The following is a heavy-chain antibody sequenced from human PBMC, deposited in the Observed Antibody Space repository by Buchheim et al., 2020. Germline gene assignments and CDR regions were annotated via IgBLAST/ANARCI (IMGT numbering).Heavy chain of an antibody. CDR2: IIPITGRT. CDR3: AGGRFGELATRLSYIYYGMDV. Sequence: QVQLVQSGAEVKKPGSSVKVSCKASGGTFSIYAISWVRQAPGQGLEWMGRIIPITGRTNYAQKFQGRVTITADKSTSTVDMELNSLRSEDTAVYYCAGGRFGELATRLSYIYYGMDVWGQGTT. D-gene: IGHD3-10*01. V-gene: IGHV1-69*04. CDR1: GGTFSIYA. J-gene: IGHJ6*02.